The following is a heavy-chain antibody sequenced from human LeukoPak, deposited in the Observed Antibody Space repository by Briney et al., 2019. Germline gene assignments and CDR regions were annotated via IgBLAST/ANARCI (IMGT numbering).Heavy chain of an antibody. CDR3: ARDDGATIFGVVTPPSMDV. J-gene: IGHJ6*02. V-gene: IGHV1-69*13. CDR2: IIPIFSTA. D-gene: IGHD3-3*01. CDR1: GGTFSSYA. Sequence: SVKVSCKASGGTFSSYAISWVRQAPGQGLEWMGGIIPIFSTANYAQKFQGRVTITADESTSTAYMELSSLRSEDTAVYYCARDDGATIFGVVTPPSMDVWGQGTTVTVSS.